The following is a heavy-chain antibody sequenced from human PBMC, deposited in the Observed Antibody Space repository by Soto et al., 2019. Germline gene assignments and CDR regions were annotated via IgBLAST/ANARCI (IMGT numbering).Heavy chain of an antibody. Sequence: ASVKVSCKFSGYNFIDYGMTWVRQAPGQGLEWMGWISGSNGATNYAQKFQGRVTLTTDRSTKTAYMELRNLRKDDTAVYYCARDSKWLIVKGNWFDSWG. D-gene: IGHD5-12*01. CDR2: ISGSNGAT. CDR1: GYNFIDYG. V-gene: IGHV1-18*04. CDR3: ARDSKWLIVKGNWFDS. J-gene: IGHJ5*01.